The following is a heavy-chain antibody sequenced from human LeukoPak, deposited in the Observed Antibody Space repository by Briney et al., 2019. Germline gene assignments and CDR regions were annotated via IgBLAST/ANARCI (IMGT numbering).Heavy chain of an antibody. CDR2: IKQDGSEK. J-gene: IGHJ4*02. CDR1: GFNFRTYW. CDR3: ARDVTLWFGELFPSSFDY. D-gene: IGHD3-10*01. Sequence: GGSLRLSCAASGFNFRTYWMSWVRQAPGKGLEWVANIKQDGSEKYYVDSVKGRFTISRDNAKNSLYLQMNSLRAEDTAVYYCARDVTLWFGELFPSSFDYWGQGTLVTVSS. V-gene: IGHV3-7*01.